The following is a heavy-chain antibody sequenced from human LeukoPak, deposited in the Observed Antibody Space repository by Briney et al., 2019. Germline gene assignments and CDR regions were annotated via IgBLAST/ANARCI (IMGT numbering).Heavy chain of an antibody. J-gene: IGHJ4*02. CDR3: ASSTDGYNLGTGGVDH. Sequence: GGSLRLSCAAAGFTFSSYSMNWVRQAPGGGREWVSCIISTSSYRYYAGSVKGRFTSSRDNAKNSLYLQMNSLRAEDTAVYYCASSTDGYNLGTGGVDHWGQGTLVTVSS. D-gene: IGHD5-24*01. V-gene: IGHV3-21*01. CDR2: IISTSSYR. CDR1: GFTFSSYS.